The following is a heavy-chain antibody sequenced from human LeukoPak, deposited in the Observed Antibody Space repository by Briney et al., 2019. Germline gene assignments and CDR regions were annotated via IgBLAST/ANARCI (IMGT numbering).Heavy chain of an antibody. Sequence: ASVKVSCKASGYTFTSYGISWVRQAPGQGLEWMGWISAYNGNTNYAQKLQGRVTMTEDTSTDTAYMELSSLRSEDTAVYYCATEFRWGSLFDYWGQGTLVTVSS. J-gene: IGHJ4*02. CDR3: ATEFRWGSLFDY. D-gene: IGHD2-21*01. CDR1: GYTFTSYG. CDR2: ISAYNGNT. V-gene: IGHV1-18*01.